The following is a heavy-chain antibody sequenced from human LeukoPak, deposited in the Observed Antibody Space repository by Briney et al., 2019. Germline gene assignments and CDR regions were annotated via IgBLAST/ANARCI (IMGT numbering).Heavy chain of an antibody. D-gene: IGHD6-13*01. CDR1: GFTFSSYA. V-gene: IGHV3-23*01. J-gene: IGHJ4*02. CDR3: AKEKRYSSSWENFDY. CDR2: YSGTNSNT. Sequence: GGSLRLSCAASGFTFSSYAMTWVRQAPGKGLEWVSAYSGTNSNTYYADSVKGRFTISRDNSKNTLYLQMNSLKAEDTALYYCAKEKRYSSSWENFDYWGQGTLVTVSS.